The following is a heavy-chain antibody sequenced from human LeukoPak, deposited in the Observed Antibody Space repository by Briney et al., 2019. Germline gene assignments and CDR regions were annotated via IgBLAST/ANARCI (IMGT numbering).Heavy chain of an antibody. J-gene: IGHJ4*02. CDR1: GYSISSGHY. CDR2: IYHSGNT. Sequence: PSQTLSLTCTVSGYSISSGHYWGWVRQPPGKGLEWIGSIYHSGNTYCNPSLKSRATISVDTSKNQFSLNLSSVTAADTAVYYCARHGYIAVAGTVDYWVQGTLITVSS. V-gene: IGHV4-38-2*02. D-gene: IGHD6-19*01. CDR3: ARHGYIAVAGTVDY.